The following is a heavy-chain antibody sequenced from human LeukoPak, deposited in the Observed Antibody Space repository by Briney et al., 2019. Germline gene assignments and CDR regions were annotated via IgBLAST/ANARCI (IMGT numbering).Heavy chain of an antibody. CDR3: AKDCGWGPPKYDFWSGYRGKYYYYGMGV. D-gene: IGHD3-3*01. CDR2: ISWNSGSI. Sequence: PGGSLRLSCAASGFTFDDYAMHWVRQAPGRGLEWVSGISWNSGSIGYADSVKGRFTISRDNAKNSLYLQMNSLRAEDTALYYCAKDCGWGPPKYDFWSGYRGKYYYYGMGVWGQGTTVTVSS. CDR1: GFTFDDYA. V-gene: IGHV3-9*01. J-gene: IGHJ6*02.